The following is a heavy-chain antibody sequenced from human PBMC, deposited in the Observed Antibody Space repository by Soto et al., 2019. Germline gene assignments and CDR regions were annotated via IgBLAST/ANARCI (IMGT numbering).Heavy chain of an antibody. Sequence: ASVKVSCKASGYTFTGYYMHWVRQAPGQGLEWMGWINPNSGGTNYAQKYQGWVTMTRDTSISTAYMELSRLRSDDTAVYYCGRAGVAAAGNTLGWFDPWGQGTLVTVSS. J-gene: IGHJ5*02. CDR1: GYTFTGYY. CDR2: INPNSGGT. V-gene: IGHV1-2*04. D-gene: IGHD6-13*01. CDR3: GRAGVAAAGNTLGWFDP.